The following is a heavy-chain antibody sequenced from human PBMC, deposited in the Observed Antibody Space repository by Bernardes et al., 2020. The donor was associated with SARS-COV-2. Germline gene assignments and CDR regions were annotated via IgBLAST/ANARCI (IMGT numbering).Heavy chain of an antibody. Sequence: GGSLRLSCAASGFTFSSYGMHWVRQAPGKGLEWVAVISYDGSNKYYADSVKGRFTISRDNSKNTLYLQMNSLRAEDTAVYYCTTGAEIYYDSSGFSYYFDFWGQGTLVTVSS. D-gene: IGHD3-22*01. CDR2: ISYDGSNK. J-gene: IGHJ4*02. CDR1: GFTFSSYG. CDR3: TTGAEIYYDSSGFSYYFDF. V-gene: IGHV3-30*03.